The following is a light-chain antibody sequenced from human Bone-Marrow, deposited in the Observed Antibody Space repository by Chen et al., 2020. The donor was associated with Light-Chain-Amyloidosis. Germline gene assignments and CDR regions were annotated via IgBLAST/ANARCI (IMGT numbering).Light chain of an antibody. Sequence: DIVLTQSPLALPVTPGEPASISCRSSQSLLHSNGHTYLEWYLQKPGQSPQVLIYLGSERASGVPDRFSGSGSGTDFTLKISRVEAEDVGVYYCMQALQTPLTFGGGTKVEIK. CDR3: MQALQTPLT. CDR1: QSLLHSNGHTY. CDR2: LGS. J-gene: IGKJ4*01. V-gene: IGKV2-28*01.